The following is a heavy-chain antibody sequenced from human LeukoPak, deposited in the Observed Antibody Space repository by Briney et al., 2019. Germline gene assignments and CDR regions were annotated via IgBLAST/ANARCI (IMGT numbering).Heavy chain of an antibody. CDR1: GGSISSGDYY. J-gene: IGHJ5*02. V-gene: IGHV4-30-4*01. D-gene: IGHD3-22*01. CDR3: ARPYYYDSRIDP. CDR2: MYYSGST. Sequence: SETLSLTCTVSGGSISSGDYYWSWIRQPLGKGLEWIGYMYYSGSTYYNPSLKSRVTISIDTSKNQFSLKLSSVTAADTAVYYCARPYYYDSRIDPWGQGTLVTVSS.